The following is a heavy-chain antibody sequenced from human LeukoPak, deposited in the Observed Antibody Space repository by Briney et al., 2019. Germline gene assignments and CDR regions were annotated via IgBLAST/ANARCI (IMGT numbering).Heavy chain of an antibody. CDR3: ARRRVTVKVVNTFDY. V-gene: IGHV4-34*01. CDR1: GGSFTNYF. J-gene: IGHJ4*02. D-gene: IGHD3-22*01. Sequence: PSETLSLTCTVYGGSFTNYFWSWVRQSPGKGLEWIGEVADYGSVNYNPSLQSRVTISLDTSKNHFSLKVSSMTAADTAVYYCARRRVTVKVVNTFDYWGQATLVTVSS. CDR2: VADYGSV.